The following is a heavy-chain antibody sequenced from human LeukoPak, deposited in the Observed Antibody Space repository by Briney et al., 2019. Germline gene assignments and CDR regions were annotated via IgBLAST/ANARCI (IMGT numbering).Heavy chain of an antibody. CDR3: ARDPAWGALDY. D-gene: IGHD7-27*01. V-gene: IGHV3-23*01. J-gene: IGHJ4*02. Sequence: GGSLRLSCAASGFTFSSYAMNWVRQAPGKGLEWVSAISGSGGTTYYADSVKGRFTISRDNSKNTLYLQMNSLGAEDTAVYYCARDPAWGALDYWGQGTLVTVS. CDR2: ISGSGGTT. CDR1: GFTFSSYA.